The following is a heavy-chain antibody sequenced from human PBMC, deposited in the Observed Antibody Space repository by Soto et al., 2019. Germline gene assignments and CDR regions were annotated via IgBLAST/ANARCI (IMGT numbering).Heavy chain of an antibody. D-gene: IGHD1-7*01. Sequence: PGGSLRLSCAASGFTFSINDMHWVRQAPGRGLEWVAVISNDGNNKYYADSVKGRFTLSRDNSKHMVYLQMDSLRVEDTAVYYCAKDHQTYNWDYLFDSWGPGTLVTVSS. CDR1: GFTFSIND. CDR2: ISNDGNNK. CDR3: AKDHQTYNWDYLFDS. V-gene: IGHV3-30*18. J-gene: IGHJ4*02.